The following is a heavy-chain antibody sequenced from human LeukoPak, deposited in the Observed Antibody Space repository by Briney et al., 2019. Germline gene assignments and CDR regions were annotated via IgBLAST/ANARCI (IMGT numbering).Heavy chain of an antibody. CDR2: IYYSGST. Sequence: NSSETLSLTCTVSGGSISSSSYYWGWIRQPPGKGLEWIGSIYYSGSTYYNPSLKSRVTISVDTSKNQFSLKLSSVTAADTAVYYCARDRASTSRWGFDPWGQGTLVTVSS. CDR3: ARDRASTSRWGFDP. CDR1: GGSISSSSYY. V-gene: IGHV4-39*07. J-gene: IGHJ5*02. D-gene: IGHD2-2*01.